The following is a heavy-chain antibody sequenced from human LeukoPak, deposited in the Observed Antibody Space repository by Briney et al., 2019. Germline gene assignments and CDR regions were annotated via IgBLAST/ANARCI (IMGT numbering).Heavy chain of an antibody. V-gene: IGHV4-61*02. CDR3: ARGATPRSSIAASYYYYFDY. CDR1: GGSISSGSYY. CDR2: IYTSGST. D-gene: IGHD6-6*01. Sequence: SQTLSLTCTVSGGSISSGSYYWSWIRQPAGKGLEWIGRIYTSGSTNYNPSLKSRVTISVDTSKNQFSLKLSSVTAADTAVYYCARGATPRSSIAASYYYYFDYWGQGTLVTVSS. J-gene: IGHJ4*02.